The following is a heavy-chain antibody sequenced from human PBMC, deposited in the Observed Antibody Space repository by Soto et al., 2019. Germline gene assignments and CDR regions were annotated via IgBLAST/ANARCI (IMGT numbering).Heavy chain of an antibody. CDR2: IYYSGST. CDR1: GGSISSSSYY. V-gene: IGHV4-39*01. CDR3: ARHHRGAPNYEFWSGLTKPYYFDY. Sequence: QLQLQESGPGLVKPSETLSLTCTVSGGSISSSSYYWGWIRQPPGKGLEWIGSIYYSGSTYYNPSLKSRVTMSVDTSKNQFSLKLSSVTAADTAVYYCARHHRGAPNYEFWSGLTKPYYFDYWGQGTLVTVSS. D-gene: IGHD3-3*01. J-gene: IGHJ4*02.